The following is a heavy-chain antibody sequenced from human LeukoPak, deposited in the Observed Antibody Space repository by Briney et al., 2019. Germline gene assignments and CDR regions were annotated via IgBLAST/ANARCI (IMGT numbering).Heavy chain of an antibody. Sequence: SETLSLTCAVYGGSFSGYYWSWIRQPPGKGLEWIGEINHSGSTNYNPSLKSRVTISVDTSKNQFSPKLSSVTAADTAVYYCATADTRYGGSRHFDYWGQGTLVTVSS. V-gene: IGHV4-34*01. CDR2: INHSGST. J-gene: IGHJ4*02. CDR3: ATADTRYGGSRHFDY. D-gene: IGHD4-23*01. CDR1: GGSFSGYY.